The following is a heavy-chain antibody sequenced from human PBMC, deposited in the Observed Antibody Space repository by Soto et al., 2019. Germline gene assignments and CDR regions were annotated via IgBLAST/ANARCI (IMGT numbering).Heavy chain of an antibody. D-gene: IGHD3-10*01. CDR1: GFTFSSYA. J-gene: IGHJ4*02. CDR2: ISGSGGST. V-gene: IGHV3-23*01. CDR3: AKSPLDYYGSGSYYNDLFFDY. Sequence: PGGSLRLSCAASGFTFSSYAMSWVRQAPGKGLEWVSAISGSGGSTYYADSVKGRFTISRDNSKNTLYLQMNSLRAEDTAVYYCAKSPLDYYGSGSYYNDLFFDYWGQGTLVTVSS.